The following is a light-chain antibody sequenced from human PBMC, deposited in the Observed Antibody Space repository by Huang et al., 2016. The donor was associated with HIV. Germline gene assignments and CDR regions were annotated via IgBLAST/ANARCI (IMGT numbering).Light chain of an antibody. CDR3: QQRSNWPPYT. Sequence: ELVLTQSPATLALSPGERATLSCRASQSVSSDLAWYQQKPGQAPRLLIYDASIRATGIPARFSGSGSGTDFTLTISSLEPEDFAVYYCQQRSNWPPYTFGQGTKLELK. CDR1: QSVSSD. V-gene: IGKV3-11*01. J-gene: IGKJ2*01. CDR2: DAS.